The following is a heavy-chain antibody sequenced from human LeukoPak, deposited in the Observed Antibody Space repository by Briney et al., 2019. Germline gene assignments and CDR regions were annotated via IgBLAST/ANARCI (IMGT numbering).Heavy chain of an antibody. CDR1: GFTSSSYA. CDR3: AKALCSGGTCYRFDY. J-gene: IGHJ4*02. V-gene: IGHV3-23*01. D-gene: IGHD2-15*01. Sequence: GGSLRLSCAASGFTSSSYAMSWVRQAPGKGLEWVSAISGSGGSTYSADSVKGRFTISRDNSKNTLYLQMNSLRAEDTAVYYCAKALCSGGTCYRFDYWGQGTLVTVSS. CDR2: ISGSGGST.